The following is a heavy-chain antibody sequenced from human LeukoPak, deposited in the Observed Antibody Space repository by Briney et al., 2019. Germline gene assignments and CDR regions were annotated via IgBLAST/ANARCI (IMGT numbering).Heavy chain of an antibody. CDR1: GGSISGYY. CDR3: ARGGLENGYHSNDGFDI. CDR2: IYYSGST. Sequence: PSETLSLTCTVSGGSISGYYWSWIRQPPGKGLEGIGYIYYSGSTKYNPSLKSRVTMSVDTSRNQFSLKLSSVTAADTAVYYCARGGLENGYHSNDGFDIWGQGTMVTVSS. J-gene: IGHJ3*02. D-gene: IGHD3-22*01. V-gene: IGHV4-59*01.